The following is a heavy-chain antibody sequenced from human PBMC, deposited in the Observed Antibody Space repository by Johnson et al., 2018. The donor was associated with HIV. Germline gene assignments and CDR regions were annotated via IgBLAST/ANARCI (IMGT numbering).Heavy chain of an antibody. CDR1: GFTFDDYA. CDR2: ISWNSGSI. Sequence: VQLVESGGGLVQPGRSLRLSCAASGFTFDDYAMHWVRQAPGKGLEWVSGISWNSGSIGYADSVKGRFTISRDNAKNTLYLQMNSLRAEDTAVYYCAREGDAFDMWGQGTLVTVSS. J-gene: IGHJ3*02. V-gene: IGHV3-9*01. CDR3: AREGDAFDM.